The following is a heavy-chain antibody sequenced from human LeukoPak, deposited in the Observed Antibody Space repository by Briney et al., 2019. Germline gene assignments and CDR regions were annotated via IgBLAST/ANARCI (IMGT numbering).Heavy chain of an antibody. Sequence: GGSLRLSCAASRFTFSSYSMNWVRQAPGKGLEWVSSISSSSSYIYYADSVEGRFTISRDNAKNSLYLQMNSLRAEDTAVYYCARVGPWVNPDYYYYMDVWGKGTTVTVSS. V-gene: IGHV3-21*01. D-gene: IGHD1-14*01. CDR2: ISSSSSYI. J-gene: IGHJ6*03. CDR1: RFTFSSYS. CDR3: ARVGPWVNPDYYYYMDV.